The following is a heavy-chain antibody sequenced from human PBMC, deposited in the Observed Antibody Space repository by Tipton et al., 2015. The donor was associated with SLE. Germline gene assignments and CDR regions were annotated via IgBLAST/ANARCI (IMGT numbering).Heavy chain of an antibody. Sequence: LRLSCAVYGGSFSGYYWSWIRQPPGKGLEWIGEINHSGSTNYNPSLKSRVTISVDTSKNQFSLKLSSVTAADTAVYYCARRDGYNGDDAFDLWGQGTMVIVSS. CDR2: INHSGST. D-gene: IGHD5-24*01. V-gene: IGHV4-34*01. CDR3: ARRDGYNGDDAFDL. J-gene: IGHJ3*01. CDR1: GGSFSGYY.